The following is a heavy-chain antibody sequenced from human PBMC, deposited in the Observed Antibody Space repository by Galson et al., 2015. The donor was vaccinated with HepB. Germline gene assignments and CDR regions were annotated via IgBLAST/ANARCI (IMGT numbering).Heavy chain of an antibody. CDR3: ARSTRPSGLTMTL. V-gene: IGHV3-30*03. CDR2: ISFDGSHK. J-gene: IGHJ4*02. CDR1: GFSFNSNG. D-gene: IGHD3-22*01. Sequence: SLRLSCAASGFSFNSNGMHWVRQAPGKGLEWVAVISFDGSHKYYADSVKGRFTISRDNSKNTLFLQMNSLRPEDTAVYYCARSTRPSGLTMTLWGQGTLVTVSS.